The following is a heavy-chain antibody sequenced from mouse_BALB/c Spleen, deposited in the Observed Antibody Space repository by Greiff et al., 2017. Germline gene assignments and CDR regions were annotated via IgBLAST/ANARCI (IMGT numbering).Heavy chain of an antibody. D-gene: IGHD2-4*01. CDR3: ARHTMITTTWFAY. J-gene: IGHJ3*01. V-gene: IGHV4-1*02. CDR1: GFDFSRYW. Sequence: EVKVIESGGGLVQPGGSLKLSCAASGFDFSRYWMSWVRQAPGKGLEWIGEINPDSSTINYTPSLKDKFIISRDNAKNTLYLQMSKVRSEDTALYYCARHTMITTTWFAYWGQGTLVTVSA. CDR2: INPDSSTI.